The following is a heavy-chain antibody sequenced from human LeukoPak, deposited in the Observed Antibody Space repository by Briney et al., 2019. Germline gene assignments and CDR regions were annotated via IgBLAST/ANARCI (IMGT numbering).Heavy chain of an antibody. J-gene: IGHJ4*02. Sequence: GGSLRLSCSASGFTFSTYAMHWVRQAPGKGLEYVSAISGNGGSTYHADAVKGRFTISRDNSKNTLYPQMSSLRAEDTAVYYCVTGYSSGWSYFDYWGQGTLVTVSS. V-gene: IGHV3-64D*09. CDR2: ISGNGGST. CDR1: GFTFSTYA. D-gene: IGHD6-19*01. CDR3: VTGYSSGWSYFDY.